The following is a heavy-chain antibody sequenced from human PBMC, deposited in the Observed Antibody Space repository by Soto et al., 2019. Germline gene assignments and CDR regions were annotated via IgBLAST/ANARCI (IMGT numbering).Heavy chain of an antibody. D-gene: IGHD3-16*01. J-gene: IGHJ6*02. V-gene: IGHV5-10-1*01. Sequence: GESLKISCKGSGYSFTRNWISWVRQMPGKGLEWMGRLDPSDSYTNYSPSFQGHVTISADKSISTAYLQWSSLKASDTAMYYCARHDWGMTLYYYYGMDVWGQGTTVTVSS. CDR1: GYSFTRNW. CDR2: LDPSDSYT. CDR3: ARHDWGMTLYYYYGMDV.